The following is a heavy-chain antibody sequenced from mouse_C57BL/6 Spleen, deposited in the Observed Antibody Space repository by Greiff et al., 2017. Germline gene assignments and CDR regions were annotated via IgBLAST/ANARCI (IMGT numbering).Heavy chain of an antibody. D-gene: IGHD1-1*01. CDR3: ARVTTVVAPYFDY. J-gene: IGHJ2*01. Sequence: EVQLVESEGGLVQPGSSMKLSCTASGFTFSDYYMAWVRQVPEKGLEWVANINYDGSSTYYLDSLKSRFIISRDNAKNILYLQMSSLKSEDTATYYCARVTTVVAPYFDYWGQGTTLTVSS. CDR1: GFTFSDYY. V-gene: IGHV5-16*01. CDR2: INYDGSST.